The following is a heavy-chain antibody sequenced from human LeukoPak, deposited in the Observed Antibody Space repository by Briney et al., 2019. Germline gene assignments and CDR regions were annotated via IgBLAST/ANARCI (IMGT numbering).Heavy chain of an antibody. J-gene: IGHJ2*01. CDR1: EITYSRYV. CDR3: ATLYGDYNWYFDL. Sequence: PGGSQRLSCTSSEITYSRYVMGWLRQAPGKGPEWVSTISASGGTTYYADSVQGRFTISRDNSKNTLYLQMNSLRAEDTAVYYCATLYGDYNWYFDLWGRGTLVTVSS. D-gene: IGHD4-17*01. CDR2: ISASGGTT. V-gene: IGHV3-23*01.